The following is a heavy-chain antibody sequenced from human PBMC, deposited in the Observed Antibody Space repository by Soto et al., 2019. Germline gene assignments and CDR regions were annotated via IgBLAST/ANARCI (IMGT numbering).Heavy chain of an antibody. CDR3: ARDAPPADY. V-gene: IGHV1-18*01. CDR1: GYTFTSYG. J-gene: IGHJ4*02. CDR2: IRAYNGNT. Sequence: QVQLVQSGAEVKKPGASVKVSCKASGYTFTSYGISWVRQAPGQGLEWMGWIRAYNGNTNYAQKLQGRVTMTTDTSTSTAYTELRTPSPDDTAVYYCARDAPPADYWGQGTLVTVPS.